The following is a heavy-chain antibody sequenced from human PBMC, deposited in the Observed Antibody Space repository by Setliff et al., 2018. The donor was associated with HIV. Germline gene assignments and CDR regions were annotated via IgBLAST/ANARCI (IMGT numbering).Heavy chain of an antibody. J-gene: IGHJ6*02. Sequence: ASVKVSCKASGYTFTRYFMHCVRQAPGQGLEWLGMINPSSGSTTYAQKFQGRVTMTRDTSTSTAYMELSSLGSEDTAVYYCARGSGGYCSGGSCYFGFGLALWGQGTTVTVSS. D-gene: IGHD2-15*01. CDR1: GYTFTRYF. CDR3: ARGSGGYCSGGSCYFGFGLAL. CDR2: INPSSGST. V-gene: IGHV1-46*01.